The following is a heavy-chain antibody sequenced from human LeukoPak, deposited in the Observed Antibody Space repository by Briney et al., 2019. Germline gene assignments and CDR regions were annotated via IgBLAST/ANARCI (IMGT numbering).Heavy chain of an antibody. CDR1: GFSLSTSGMC. Sequence: SGPALVKPTQTLTLTCTFSGFSLSTSGMCVSWIRQPPGKALEWHALIDWDDDKYYSTSLKTRLTISKDTSKNQVVLTMTNMDPADTATYYCARIHMITFGGVIVAEDAFDIWGQGTMVTVSS. CDR3: ARIHMITFGGVIVAEDAFDI. CDR2: IDWDDDK. V-gene: IGHV2-70*01. J-gene: IGHJ3*02. D-gene: IGHD3-16*02.